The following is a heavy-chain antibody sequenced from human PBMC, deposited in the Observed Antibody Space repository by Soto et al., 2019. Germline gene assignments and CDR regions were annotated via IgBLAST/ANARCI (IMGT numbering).Heavy chain of an antibody. D-gene: IGHD4-17*01. CDR2: LNSDGTYA. CDR1: GFNFSVYW. J-gene: IGHJ4*02. V-gene: IGHV3-74*01. Sequence: GGSLRLSCAASGFNFSVYWMHWVRQAPGKGLVWVARLNSDGTYASSADSVKGRLTISRDNAKNTLYLQLNSLRAEDTAVYYCARGGAYGDYRSDFWGQGTLVTVSS. CDR3: ARGGAYGDYRSDF.